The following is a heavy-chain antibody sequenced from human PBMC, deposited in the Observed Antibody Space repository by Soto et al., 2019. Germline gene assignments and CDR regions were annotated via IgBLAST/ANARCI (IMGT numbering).Heavy chain of an antibody. Sequence: PSETLSLTCAVSGGSISSSNWWSWVRQPPGKGLEWIGEIYHSGSTNYNPSLKSRVTISVDKSKNQFSLKLSSVTAADTAVYYCARGPPSGLNPPDWFDPWGQGTLVTVSS. CDR2: IYHSGST. CDR1: GGSISSSNW. V-gene: IGHV4-4*02. D-gene: IGHD6-19*01. CDR3: ARGPPSGLNPPDWFDP. J-gene: IGHJ5*02.